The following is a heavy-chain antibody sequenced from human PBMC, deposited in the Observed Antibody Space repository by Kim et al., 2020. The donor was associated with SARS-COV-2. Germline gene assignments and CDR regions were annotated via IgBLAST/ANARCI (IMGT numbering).Heavy chain of an antibody. CDR3: SKSYCGGDCYPH. Sequence: TAYPASVKGRLTISRDDSKNRAYLQMNGLKAEVPAVYYCSKSYCGGDCYPHWGQGTLVTVSS. V-gene: IGHV3-73*01. J-gene: IGHJ4*02. D-gene: IGHD2-21*02. CDR2: T.